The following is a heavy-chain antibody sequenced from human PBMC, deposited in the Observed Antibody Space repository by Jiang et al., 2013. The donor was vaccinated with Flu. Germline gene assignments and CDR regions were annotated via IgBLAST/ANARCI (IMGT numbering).Heavy chain of an antibody. CDR2: IYYSGST. CDR3: ARLEGFDWLWNFDY. CDR1: GGSISSYY. J-gene: IGHJ4*02. D-gene: IGHD3-9*01. Sequence: GLVKPSETLSLTCTVSGGSISSYYWSWIRQPPGKGLEWIGYIYYSGSTNYNPSLKSRVTISVDTSKNQFSLKLSSVTAADTAVYYCARLEGFDWLWNFDYWGQGTLVTVSS. V-gene: IGHV4-59*08.